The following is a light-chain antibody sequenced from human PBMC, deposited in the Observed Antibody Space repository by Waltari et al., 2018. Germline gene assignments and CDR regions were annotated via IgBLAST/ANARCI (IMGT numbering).Light chain of an antibody. Sequence: VVLTQSPGTLSLSLGERVTLSCRASQSVSNNYLAWYQQKPGQAPRLLIYGASSRATGIPDRFSGSGSGTDFTLTIRRLEPEDFAVYYCQQYGSSPLTFGQGTKVEIK. CDR3: QQYGSSPLT. V-gene: IGKV3-20*01. CDR1: QSVSNNY. CDR2: GAS. J-gene: IGKJ1*01.